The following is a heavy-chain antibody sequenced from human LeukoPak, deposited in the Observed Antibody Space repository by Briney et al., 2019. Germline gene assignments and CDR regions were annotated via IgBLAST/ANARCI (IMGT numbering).Heavy chain of an antibody. CDR2: INPSGGST. V-gene: IGHV1-46*01. CDR3: ARDLRHNWFDP. CDR1: GYTFTSYY. J-gene: IGHJ5*02. Sequence: ASVKVSCTASGYTFTSYYMHWVRQAPGQGLEWMGIINPSGGSTSYAQKFQGRVTITRDTSTSTVYMELSSLRSEDTAVYYCARDLRHNWFDPWGQGTLVTVSS.